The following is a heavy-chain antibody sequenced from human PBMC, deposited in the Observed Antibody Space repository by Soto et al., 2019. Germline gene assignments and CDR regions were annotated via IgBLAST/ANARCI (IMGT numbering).Heavy chain of an antibody. J-gene: IGHJ4*02. CDR3: ARLGAY. CDR1: GFDFSNYI. Sequence: EVQLVESGGGLVHPGGSLRLSCAASGFDFSNYIMNWVRQAPGKGLEWISYISGSSTTILYADSVKGRFTVSRDNAKNSLYLQMNSLRDEDMAVHYCARLGAYWGQGTLVTVSS. V-gene: IGHV3-48*02. CDR2: ISGSSTTI.